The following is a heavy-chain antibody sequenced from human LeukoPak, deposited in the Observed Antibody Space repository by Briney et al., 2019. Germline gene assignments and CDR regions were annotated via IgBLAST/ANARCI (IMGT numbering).Heavy chain of an antibody. Sequence: GASVKVSCKASGYTFTSYYMHWVRQAPGQGLEWMGIINPSGGSTSYAQKFQGRVTMTRDMSTSTAYMELSSLRSDDTAVYYCARGRRSSGWLAMGHYFDYWGQGTWSPSPQ. V-gene: IGHV1-46*01. J-gene: IGHJ4*02. CDR1: GYTFTSYY. CDR3: ARGRRSSGWLAMGHYFDY. D-gene: IGHD6-19*01. CDR2: INPSGGST.